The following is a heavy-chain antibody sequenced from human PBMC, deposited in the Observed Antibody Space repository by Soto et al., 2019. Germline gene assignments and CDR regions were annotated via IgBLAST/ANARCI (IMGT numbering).Heavy chain of an antibody. D-gene: IGHD5-12*01. J-gene: IGHJ4*02. Sequence: GGSLRLSCAASGFTFSSSGMHWVRQAPGKGLEWVAVIWYDGSNKYYADSVKGRFTISRDNSKNTLYLQMSSLRAEDTAVYYCARAGDGYNDGLDYWGQGTLVTVSS. CDR2: IWYDGSNK. CDR3: ARAGDGYNDGLDY. V-gene: IGHV3-33*08. CDR1: GFTFSSSG.